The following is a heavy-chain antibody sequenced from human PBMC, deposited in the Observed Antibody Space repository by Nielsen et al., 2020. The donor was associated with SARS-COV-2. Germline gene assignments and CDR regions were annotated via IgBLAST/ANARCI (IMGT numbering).Heavy chain of an antibody. CDR1: GFTFSSYS. J-gene: IGHJ6*02. Sequence: LSLTCPASGFTFSSYSMNWVRQAPGKGLEWVSSISSSSSYIYYADSVKGRFTISRDNAKNSLYLQMNSLRAEDTAVYYCARTLYDFWSGYQIYYYYYGMDVWGQGTTVTVSS. CDR3: ARTLYDFWSGYQIYYYYYGMDV. D-gene: IGHD3-3*01. V-gene: IGHV3-21*01. CDR2: ISSSSSYI.